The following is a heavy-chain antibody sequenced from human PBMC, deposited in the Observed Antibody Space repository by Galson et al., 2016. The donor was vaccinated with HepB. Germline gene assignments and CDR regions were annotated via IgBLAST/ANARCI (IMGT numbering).Heavy chain of an antibody. Sequence: SLRLSCAASGLTFSDFYMSWIRQAPGKGLEWVSIIYVGGSTYYADSVRGRFTISRDNSKNTLYLQMNSLRAEDTAVYYCAGSGDYYYFDYWGQGTLVTVSS. J-gene: IGHJ4*02. CDR2: IYVGGST. V-gene: IGHV3-53*01. CDR3: AGSGDYYYFDY. D-gene: IGHD7-27*01. CDR1: GLTFSDFY.